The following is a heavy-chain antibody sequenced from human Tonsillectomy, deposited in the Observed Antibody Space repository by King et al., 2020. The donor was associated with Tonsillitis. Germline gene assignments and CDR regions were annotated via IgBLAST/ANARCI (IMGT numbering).Heavy chain of an antibody. CDR2: MFHSGTS. V-gene: IGHV4-38-2*02. D-gene: IGHD3-22*01. CDR1: GYSINNGYF. Sequence: VQLQESGPGPVKPSETLSLTCTVSGYSINNGYFWGWVRQPPGKGLEWIASMFHSGTSFHNPSLKSRVTISVDTSNNQFSLKLTSVTAADTAVYYCAREREKQWFYWGQGILVTVSS. J-gene: IGHJ4*02. CDR3: AREREKQWFY.